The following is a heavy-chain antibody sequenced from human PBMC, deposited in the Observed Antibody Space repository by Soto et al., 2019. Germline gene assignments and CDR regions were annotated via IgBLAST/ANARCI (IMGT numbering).Heavy chain of an antibody. CDR3: AKDLVGRRPVTGDYYYGMDV. V-gene: IGHV3-43*01. Sequence: PGGSLRLSCAASGFTFDDYTMHWVRQAPGKGLEWVSLISWDGGSTYYADSVKGRFTISRDNSKNSLYLQMNSLRTEDTALYYCAKDLVGRRPVTGDYYYGMDVWGQGTTVTVSS. CDR1: GFTFDDYT. CDR2: ISWDGGST. J-gene: IGHJ6*02. D-gene: IGHD2-21*02.